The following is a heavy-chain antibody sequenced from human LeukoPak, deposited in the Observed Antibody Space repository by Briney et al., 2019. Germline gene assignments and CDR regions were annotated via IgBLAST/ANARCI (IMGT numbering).Heavy chain of an antibody. CDR2: INPNSGGT. CDR1: GYTFTGYY. Sequence: ASVKVSCKASGYTFTGYYMHWVRQAPGQGLEWMGWINPNSGGTNYAQKFQGRVTMTRDTSISTAYMELSRLRSDDTAVYYCAAASGYATYYYYGMDVWGQGTTVTVSS. D-gene: IGHD5-12*01. J-gene: IGHJ6*02. V-gene: IGHV1-2*02. CDR3: AAASGYATYYYYGMDV.